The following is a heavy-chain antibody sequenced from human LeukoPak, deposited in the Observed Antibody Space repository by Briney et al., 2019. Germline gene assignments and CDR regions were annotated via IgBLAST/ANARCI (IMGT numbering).Heavy chain of an antibody. V-gene: IGHV4-31*03. CDR1: GGSISSGGYY. CDR3: ARVLTYSSSSVSAFDI. J-gene: IGHJ3*02. D-gene: IGHD6-13*01. Sequence: SETLSLTCTVSGGSISSGGYYWSWIRQHPGKGLEWIGYIYYSGSTYYNPSLKSRITISRDTSKNQFSLKLSSVTAADTAVYYCARVLTYSSSSVSAFDIWGQGTMVTVSS. CDR2: IYYSGST.